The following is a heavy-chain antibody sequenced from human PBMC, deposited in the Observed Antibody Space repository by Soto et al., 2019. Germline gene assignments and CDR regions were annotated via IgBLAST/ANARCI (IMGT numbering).Heavy chain of an antibody. CDR1: GYGFTSYY. J-gene: IGHJ4*02. D-gene: IGHD3-3*01. CDR2: INPSGGNT. V-gene: IGHV1-46*01. CDR3: ARYDFWRSLDY. Sequence: GASVKVSWKASGYGFTSYYMHWVRQAPGQGLEWMGIINPSGGNTDYAQNLQGRVTMTADTSTSTTYMELRSLRSDDTAVYYCARYDFWRSLDYWGQGTLVTVSS.